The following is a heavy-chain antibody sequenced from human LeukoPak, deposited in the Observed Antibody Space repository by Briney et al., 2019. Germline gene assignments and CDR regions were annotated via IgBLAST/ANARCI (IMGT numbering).Heavy chain of an antibody. D-gene: IGHD6-19*01. CDR1: GFTFSSYS. CDR2: ISSSSYI. CDR3: ARDRLNRSGWSP. V-gene: IGHV3-21*01. Sequence: GGSLRLSCAASGFTFSSYSMNWVRQAPGKGLEWVSSISSSSYIYYADSVKGRFTISRDNAKNSLYLQMNSLRAEDTAVYYCARDRLNRSGWSPWGQGTLVTVSS. J-gene: IGHJ5*02.